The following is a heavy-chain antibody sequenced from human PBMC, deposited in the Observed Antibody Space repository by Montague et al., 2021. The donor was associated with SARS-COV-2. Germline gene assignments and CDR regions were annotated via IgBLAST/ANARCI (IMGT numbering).Heavy chain of an antibody. CDR3: ARDRGDIYGGNSVWFDP. D-gene: IGHD4-23*01. CDR1: GASISTGSYY. V-gene: IGHV4-61*03. CDR2: FYYSGGS. J-gene: IGHJ5*02. Sequence: SETLSLTCTVSGASISTGSYYWTWIRQRPGRGLEWIGNFYYSGGSTYNPSLKSRVTISADTSKNLFSLTLKSVTASDTAVYYCARDRGDIYGGNSVWFDPWGQEPLV.